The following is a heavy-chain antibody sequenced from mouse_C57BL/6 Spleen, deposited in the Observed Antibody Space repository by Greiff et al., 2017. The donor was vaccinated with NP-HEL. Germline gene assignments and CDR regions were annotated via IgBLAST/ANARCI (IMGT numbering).Heavy chain of an antibody. Sequence: QVQLQQPGAELVKPGASVKMSCKASGYTFTSYWITWVKQRPGQGLEWIGDIYPGSGSTNYNEKFKSKATLTVDTSSSTAYMQLSSLTSEDSAVYYCARIYYGYDGVDYWGQGTTLTVSS. CDR2: IYPGSGST. J-gene: IGHJ2*01. CDR3: ARIYYGYDGVDY. D-gene: IGHD2-2*01. V-gene: IGHV1-55*01. CDR1: GYTFTSYW.